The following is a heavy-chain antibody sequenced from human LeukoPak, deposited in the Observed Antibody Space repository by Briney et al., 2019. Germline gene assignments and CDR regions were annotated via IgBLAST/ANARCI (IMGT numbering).Heavy chain of an antibody. Sequence: SETLSLTCTVSGGSISSSSYYWGWIRQPPGKGLEWIGSIYYSGSTYYNPSLKSRVTISVDTSKNQFSLRLSSVTDADTAVYYCARDMSLIRSSSPLNWFDPWGQGTLVTVSS. V-gene: IGHV4-39*07. CDR2: IYYSGST. D-gene: IGHD3-16*01. J-gene: IGHJ5*02. CDR1: GGSISSSSYY. CDR3: ARDMSLIRSSSPLNWFDP.